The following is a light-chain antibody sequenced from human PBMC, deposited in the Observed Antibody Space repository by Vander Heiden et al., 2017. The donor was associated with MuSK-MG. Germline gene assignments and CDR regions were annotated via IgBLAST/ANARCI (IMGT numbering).Light chain of an antibody. CDR2: EVS. J-gene: IGKJ5*01. CDR3: MQSMQLPIT. V-gene: IGKV2D-29*02. Sequence: DIVMTQTPLSLSVTPGQPASISCKSSQSLLHSDGKTYLYWYLQKAGQSPQLLIHEVSNRFSGVTDRFSGSVSGTDFTLKISRVEAEDVGVYYCMQSMQLPITFGQGTRLEIK. CDR1: QSLLHSDGKTY.